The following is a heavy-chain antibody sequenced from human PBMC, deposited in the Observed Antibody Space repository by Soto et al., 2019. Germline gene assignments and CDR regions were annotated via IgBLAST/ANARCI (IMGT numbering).Heavy chain of an antibody. CDR3: ARQGFLEWLLFGDNWFDP. V-gene: IGHV1-18*01. Sequence: GASVKVSCKASGYTFTSYGISWVRQAPGQGLEWMGWISAYNGNTNYAQKLQGRVTMTTDTSTSTAYMELRSLRSDDTAVYYCARQGFLEWLLFGDNWFDPWGQGTLVTVSS. J-gene: IGHJ5*02. CDR2: ISAYNGNT. D-gene: IGHD3-3*01. CDR1: GYTFTSYG.